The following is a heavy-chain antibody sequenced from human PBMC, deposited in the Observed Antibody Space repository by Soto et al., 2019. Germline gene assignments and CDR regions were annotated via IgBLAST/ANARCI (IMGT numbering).Heavy chain of an antibody. CDR3: ARGGSSGWYGY. V-gene: IGHV1-69*01. D-gene: IGHD6-19*01. Sequence: QVQLVQAGAEVKKPWSSVKVSCKASGGTFRSYAISWVRQAPGQGLEWMGGIIPIFGTANYAQKFQGRVTITADESTSTAYMELSSVRSEHTAVYYCARGGSSGWYGYWGQGTLVTVSS. J-gene: IGHJ4*02. CDR1: GGTFRSYA. CDR2: IIPIFGTA.